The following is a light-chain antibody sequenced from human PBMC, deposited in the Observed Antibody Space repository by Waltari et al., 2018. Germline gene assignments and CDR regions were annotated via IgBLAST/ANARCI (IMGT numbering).Light chain of an antibody. CDR3: QHYVRLPAT. V-gene: IGKV3-20*01. Sequence: EIVLTQSPGTLSLSPGERATLSCSASQSVGRSLAWYQQIPGQAPRLLIYGASSRATGIPDRFSGSGSGTDFSLTISRLEPEDFAVYFCQHYVRLPATFGQGTKVAI. CDR2: GAS. CDR1: QSVGRS. J-gene: IGKJ1*01.